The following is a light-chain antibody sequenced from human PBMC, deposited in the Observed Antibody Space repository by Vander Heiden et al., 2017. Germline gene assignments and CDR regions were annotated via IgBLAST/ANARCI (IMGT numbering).Light chain of an antibody. J-gene: IGLJ2*01. CDR3: QAWDSSTVV. Sequence: SYALTPPPSVSVSPGQTASITCSGDKLGDKYACWYQQKPGQSPVLVIYQDRQRPSGIPGRFSGSNSGNTATLTISGTQAMDEADYYCQAWDSSTVVFGGGTKLTVL. V-gene: IGLV3-1*01. CDR2: QDR. CDR1: KLGDKY.